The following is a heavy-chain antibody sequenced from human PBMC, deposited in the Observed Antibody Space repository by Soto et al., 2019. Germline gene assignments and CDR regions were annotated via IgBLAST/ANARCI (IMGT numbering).Heavy chain of an antibody. V-gene: IGHV5-51*01. CDR1: GYKLGSAW. J-gene: IGHJ4*02. CDR3: ARQISFVCDS. Sequence: GESLKISCEGAGYKLGSAWIGWVRRKPGKGLEWMGIIKPGTSDIRYSPSFRGQVTISADEAANTAFLQWSSLKTSDTAIYYCARQISFVCDSWGQGTLVTVAS. CDR2: IKPGTSDI. D-gene: IGHD3-16*01.